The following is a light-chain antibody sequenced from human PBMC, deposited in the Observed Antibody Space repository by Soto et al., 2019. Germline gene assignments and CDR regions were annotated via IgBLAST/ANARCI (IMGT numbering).Light chain of an antibody. CDR1: QTVNSY. V-gene: IGKV3-11*01. Sequence: EIVLTQSPATLSLSPGERATLSCRASQTVNSYLAWYQQKPGQAPRLLIYDASNRATGIPARFSGSGSGTDFTLTISNPEPEDFAVYYCQQRSNWPPTCTFGQGTKLEIK. J-gene: IGKJ2*02. CDR3: QQRSNWPPTCT. CDR2: DAS.